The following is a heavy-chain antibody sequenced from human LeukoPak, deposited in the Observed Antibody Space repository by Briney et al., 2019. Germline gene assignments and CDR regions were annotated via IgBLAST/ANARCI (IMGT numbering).Heavy chain of an antibody. CDR2: IYYSGST. CDR1: GGSISSYY. CDR3: ARYYYDSSSYYLDY. J-gene: IGHJ4*02. Sequence: ASETLSLTCTVSGGSISSYYWSWIRQPPGKGLEWIGYIYYSGSTNYNPSLKSRVTISVDTSKNQFSLKLSSVTAADTAVYYCARYYYDSSSYYLDYWGQGTLVTVSS. D-gene: IGHD3-22*01. V-gene: IGHV4-59*01.